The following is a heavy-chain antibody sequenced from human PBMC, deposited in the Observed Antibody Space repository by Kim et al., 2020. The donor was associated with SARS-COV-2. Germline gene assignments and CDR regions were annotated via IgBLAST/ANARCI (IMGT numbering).Heavy chain of an antibody. CDR2: IRGGGGRS. CDR3: AKCGYSYGNDAFDI. CDR1: GFIFNDYA. Sequence: GGSLRLSCAASGFIFNDYAMNWVRQAPGKGLEWVSVIRGGGGRSYYADSVKGRFTISRDNSKNTLYLQMNSLRAEDTAVYYCAKCGYSYGNDAFDIWGQGTMVTVSS. D-gene: IGHD5-18*01. J-gene: IGHJ3*02. V-gene: IGHV3-23*01.